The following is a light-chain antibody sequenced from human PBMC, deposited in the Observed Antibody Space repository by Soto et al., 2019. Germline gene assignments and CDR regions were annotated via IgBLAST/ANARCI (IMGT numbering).Light chain of an antibody. V-gene: IGLV2-14*03. CDR2: DVS. Sequence: QSVLTQPASVSGYPGQSITIPCTGTSNDIGGYNYVSWYQQHPGKAPKLMIFDVSYRPSGISDRFSGSKSGNTASLTISGLQPEDEADYYCSSYGASSTLFGGGTKLTVL. CDR3: SSYGASSTL. J-gene: IGLJ2*01. CDR1: SNDIGGYNY.